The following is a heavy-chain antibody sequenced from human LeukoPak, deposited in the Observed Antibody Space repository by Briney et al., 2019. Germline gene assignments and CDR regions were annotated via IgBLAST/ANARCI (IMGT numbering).Heavy chain of an antibody. V-gene: IGHV4-59*01. CDR3: ARDRYSYGF. CDR1: GGFISSYY. CDR2: ISYSGST. Sequence: SETLSLTCTVSGGFISSYYWSWIRQPPGKGLEWIGFISYSGSTYYNPSLKSRVTMSVDTSKNQFSLNLRSVTAADTAVYCCARDRYSYGFWGQGILVTVSS. J-gene: IGHJ4*02. D-gene: IGHD5-18*01.